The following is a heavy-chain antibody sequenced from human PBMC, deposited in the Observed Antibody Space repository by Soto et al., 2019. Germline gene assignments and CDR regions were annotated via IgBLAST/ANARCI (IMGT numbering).Heavy chain of an antibody. Sequence: GGSLRLSCAASGFTVSSNYMSWVRQAPGKGLEWVSVIYSGGSTYYADSVKGRFTISRDNSKNTLYLQMNSLRAEDTAVYYCARVISSGSYGFDYWGQGTLVTVSS. D-gene: IGHD6-19*01. CDR3: ARVISSGSYGFDY. V-gene: IGHV3-53*01. CDR2: IYSGGST. J-gene: IGHJ4*02. CDR1: GFTVSSNY.